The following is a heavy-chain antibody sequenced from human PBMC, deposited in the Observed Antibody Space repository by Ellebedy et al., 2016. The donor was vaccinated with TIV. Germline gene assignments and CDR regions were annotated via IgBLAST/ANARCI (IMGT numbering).Heavy chain of an antibody. CDR2: IWYDGTNK. D-gene: IGHD5-24*01. CDR1: GFRLSDYG. Sequence: GESLKISCAAFGFRLSDYGIHWVRQAPDKGLEWVGKIWYDGTNKYYADPVKGRFTFSRDTSKNTLYLQMNSLRVEDAALYFCARDYDGYNYVPGYWGRGTLVTVSS. V-gene: IGHV3-33*01. J-gene: IGHJ4*02. CDR3: ARDYDGYNYVPGY.